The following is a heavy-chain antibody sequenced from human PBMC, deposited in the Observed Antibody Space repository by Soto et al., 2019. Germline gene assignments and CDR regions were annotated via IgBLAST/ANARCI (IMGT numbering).Heavy chain of an antibody. CDR2: IYYSGST. CDR1: GGSISSGDYY. D-gene: IGHD2-21*02. V-gene: IGHV4-30-4*01. CDR3: AGDIERTALAFEY. Sequence: QVQLQESGPGLVKPSQTLSLTCTVSGGSISSGDYYWSWIRQPPGKGLEWIGYIYYSGSTYYNPSLKSRVTRSVDTSETQFSLKLSSVTAADTAVYYCAGDIERTALAFEYWGQGTLVTVSS. J-gene: IGHJ4*02.